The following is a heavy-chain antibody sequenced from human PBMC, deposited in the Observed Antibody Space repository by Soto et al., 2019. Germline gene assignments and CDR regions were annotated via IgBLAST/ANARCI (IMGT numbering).Heavy chain of an antibody. D-gene: IGHD2-2*01. CDR1: GGTFSNYA. V-gene: IGHV1-69*06. Sequence: SVKVSCKASGGTFSNYAISWVRQAPGQGLEWMGGIIPIFNTANYARKFQGSVTITADKSTSTAYMELSSLRSEDAAVYYCARGLVVPAGIRYYYYGMGVWGAVTTVTVS. CDR3: ARGLVVPAGIRYYYYGMGV. CDR2: IIPIFNTA. J-gene: IGHJ6*02.